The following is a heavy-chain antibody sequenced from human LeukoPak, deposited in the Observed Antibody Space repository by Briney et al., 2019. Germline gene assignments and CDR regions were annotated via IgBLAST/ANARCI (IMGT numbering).Heavy chain of an antibody. J-gene: IGHJ4*02. D-gene: IGHD6-13*01. CDR1: GFTLSSYW. CDR2: IKQDGSSK. CDR3: ARAVGGADGH. V-gene: IGHV3-7*01. Sequence: PGGSLRLSCAASGFTLSSYWMNWVRQTPGKGLEGVANIKQDGSSKYYVDSVKGRFTISRDNAKNSLYLQMNSLRAEDTAVYYCARAVGGADGHWGQGTLVTVSS.